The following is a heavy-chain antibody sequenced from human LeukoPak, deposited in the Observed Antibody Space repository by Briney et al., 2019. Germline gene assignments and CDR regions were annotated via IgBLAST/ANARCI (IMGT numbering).Heavy chain of an antibody. V-gene: IGHV3-23*01. D-gene: IGHD1-26*01. CDR1: GFTFSSYA. CDR3: AKGSGSYRYYFDY. Sequence: GGSLRLSCAASGFTFSSYAMHWVRQAPGKGLEWVSAISGSGGSTYYADSVKGRFTISRDNSKNTLYLQMNSLRAEDTAVYYCAKGSGSYRYYFDYWGQGTLVTVSS. J-gene: IGHJ4*02. CDR2: ISGSGGST.